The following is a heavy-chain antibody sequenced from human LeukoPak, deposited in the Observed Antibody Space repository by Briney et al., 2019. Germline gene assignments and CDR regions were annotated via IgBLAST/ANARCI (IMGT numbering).Heavy chain of an antibody. CDR1: DDSIKNYF. CDR2: VFYSGST. V-gene: IGHV4-59*01. CDR3: ARGTRRYYDGSGYYYGEFDY. D-gene: IGHD3-22*01. Sequence: SETLSLTCTVSDDSIKNYFWTWIRQSPGKGLEWIGYVFYSGSTSYNPSLRSRLTTSVDTSKSQFSLNLKSVTAADTAVYYCARGTRRYYDGSGYYYGEFDYWGQGILVTVSS. J-gene: IGHJ4*02.